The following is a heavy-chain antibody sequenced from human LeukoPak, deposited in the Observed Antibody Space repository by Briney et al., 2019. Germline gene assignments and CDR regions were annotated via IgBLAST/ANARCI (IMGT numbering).Heavy chain of an antibody. Sequence: SETLSLTCTVSGESISSYYWSWIRQPPGKGLEWIGYIYYSGHTNYNPSLKSRVTISVDTSKNQCSLKLSSVTAADTAVYYCARGDCSGGSCSPLPLDYWGQGTLVTVSS. D-gene: IGHD2-15*01. CDR3: ARGDCSGGSCSPLPLDY. J-gene: IGHJ4*02. CDR1: GESISSYY. V-gene: IGHV4-59*01. CDR2: IYYSGHT.